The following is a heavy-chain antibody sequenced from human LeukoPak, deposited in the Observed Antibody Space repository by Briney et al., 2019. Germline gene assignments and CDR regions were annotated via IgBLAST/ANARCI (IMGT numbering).Heavy chain of an antibody. CDR1: GFTFGSFW. J-gene: IGHJ4*02. Sequence: GGSLRLSCAASGFTFGSFWMTWVRQAPGKGLEWVANIKEDGSEKYYVDSVKGRFTISRDNAKNSLYLQMNRLRAEDTAVYYCARWAESNDYWGQGTLVTVSS. V-gene: IGHV3-7*05. CDR3: ARWAESNDY. CDR2: IKEDGSEK.